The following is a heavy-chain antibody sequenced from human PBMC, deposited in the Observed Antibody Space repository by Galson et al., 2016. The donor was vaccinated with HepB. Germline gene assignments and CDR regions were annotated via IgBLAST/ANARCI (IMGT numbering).Heavy chain of an antibody. CDR2: IYYGGST. Sequence: SETLSLTCAVSGDSISSSYWNWIRQPPGKGLEWIGYIYYGGSTNNNPSLKSRVTISLDTSKNQFSLKLSSVTAADTAVYYCARDASSGSYYHYGMDVWGLGTTVTVSS. D-gene: IGHD6-25*01. CDR1: GDSISSSY. V-gene: IGHV4-59*01. J-gene: IGHJ6*02. CDR3: ARDASSGSYYHYGMDV.